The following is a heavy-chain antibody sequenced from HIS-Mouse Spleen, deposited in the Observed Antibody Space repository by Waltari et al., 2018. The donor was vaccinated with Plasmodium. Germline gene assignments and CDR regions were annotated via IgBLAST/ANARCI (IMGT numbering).Heavy chain of an antibody. V-gene: IGHV3-7*01. J-gene: IGHJ2*01. Sequence: EVQLVESGGGLVQPGGSLSLSCAASGFTFSSYWMSWVREAPGKGLGWLANKKQEGSGKYYVDSVKGRFTISRDNAKNSLYLQMNSLRAEDTAVYYCASSWYWYFDLWGRGTLVTVSS. CDR3: ASSWYWYFDL. D-gene: IGHD6-13*01. CDR2: KKQEGSGK. CDR1: GFTFSSYW.